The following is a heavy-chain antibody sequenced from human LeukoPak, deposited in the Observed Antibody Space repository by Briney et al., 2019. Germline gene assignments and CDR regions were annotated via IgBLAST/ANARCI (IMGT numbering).Heavy chain of an antibody. CDR3: ARVPGPDTTSRYDY. V-gene: IGHV1-2*02. J-gene: IGHJ4*02. CDR1: GYTFTDYY. Sequence: GASVKVSCKTSGYTFTDYYIHWVRQAPGQGPEWMGRIAPKSGGTNYAQKYQVRVAMTRDTSISTVYMELSGLRSDDTAVYYCARVPGPDTTSRYDYWGQGTLVTVSS. D-gene: IGHD2-2*01. CDR2: IAPKSGGT.